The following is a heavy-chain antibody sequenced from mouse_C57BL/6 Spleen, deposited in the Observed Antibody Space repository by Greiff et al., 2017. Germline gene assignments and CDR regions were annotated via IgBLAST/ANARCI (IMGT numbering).Heavy chain of an antibody. CDR2: ISDGGSYT. CDR1: GFTFSSYA. V-gene: IGHV5-4*01. CDR3: ARDRDVDNYLDFDV. J-gene: IGHJ1*03. D-gene: IGHD3-1*01. Sequence: EVQLQESGGGLVKPGGSLKLSCAASGFTFSSYAMSWVRQTPEKRLEWVANISDGGSYTYYPDNVKGRFTISRDNAKNNLYLQMSHLKSEDTAMYYCARDRDVDNYLDFDVWGTGTTVTVSS.